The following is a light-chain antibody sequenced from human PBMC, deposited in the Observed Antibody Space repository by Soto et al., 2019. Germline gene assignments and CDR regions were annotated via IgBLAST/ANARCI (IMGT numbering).Light chain of an antibody. J-gene: IGKJ5*01. CDR3: QQAISFPIT. V-gene: IGKV1D-12*01. CDR2: AAS. CDR1: QGLSAW. Sequence: DIQMTQSPSSVSASVGDRVTITCRASQGLSAWLAWYQQKPGKAPKLLIYAASSLQSGVPSRFSGSGFGTDFTLTTSSLQPEDFATYYCQQAISFPITFGQGTRLEIK.